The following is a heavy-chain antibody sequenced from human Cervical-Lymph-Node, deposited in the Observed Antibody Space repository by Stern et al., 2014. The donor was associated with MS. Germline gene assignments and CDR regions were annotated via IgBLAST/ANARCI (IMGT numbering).Heavy chain of an antibody. CDR2: IDPIFRTT. CDR1: GGTFINYA. J-gene: IGHJ4*02. CDR3: AGPRYNF. Sequence: VQLVESGAEVKKPGTSVKVSCKASGGTFINYAISWVRQAPGQGLEWMGDIDPIFRTTNHEQKLQGRVPITADNYTSTAYMEMSSLRSEDTAVYYCAGPRYNFWGQGTLVVVSS. V-gene: IGHV1-69*06. D-gene: IGHD3-9*01.